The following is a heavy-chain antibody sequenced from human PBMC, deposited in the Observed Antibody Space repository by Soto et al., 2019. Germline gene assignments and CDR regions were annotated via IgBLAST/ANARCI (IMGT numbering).Heavy chain of an antibody. Sequence: SETLSLTCTVSGGSISSYYWSWIRQPPGKGLEWIGYIYYSGSTNYNPSLKSRVTISVDTSKNQFSLKLSSVTAADTAVYYCARDRQVVPASDAFDIWGQGTMVT. CDR1: GGSISSYY. CDR2: IYYSGST. V-gene: IGHV4-59*01. CDR3: ARDRQVVPASDAFDI. J-gene: IGHJ3*02. D-gene: IGHD2-2*01.